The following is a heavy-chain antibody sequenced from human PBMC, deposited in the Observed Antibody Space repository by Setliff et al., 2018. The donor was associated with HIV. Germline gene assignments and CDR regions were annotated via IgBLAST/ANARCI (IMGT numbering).Heavy chain of an antibody. D-gene: IGHD3-3*01. CDR3: ARGFTIFGVGFSADPTGSWFDP. J-gene: IGHJ5*02. V-gene: IGHV4-39*06. CDR2: IHHSGNT. CDR1: GGSISSSGPGYY. Sequence: SETLSLTCTVSGGSISSSGPGYYWGWVRQAPGGGLEWIGAIHHSGNTNYNPSLKSRITLSVDTSENQFALKLASVTAADTAVYYCARGFTIFGVGFSADPTGSWFDPWGQGTLVTVSS.